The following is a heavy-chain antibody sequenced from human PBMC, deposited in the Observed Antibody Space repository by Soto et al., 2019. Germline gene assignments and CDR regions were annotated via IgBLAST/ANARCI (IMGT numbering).Heavy chain of an antibody. V-gene: IGHV4-59*01. CDR1: GGSISSYY. CDR3: ARVRYSSSWYSNWLDP. D-gene: IGHD6-13*01. J-gene: IGHJ5*02. Sequence: PSETLSLTCTVSGGSISSYYWSWIRQPPGKGLEWIGYIYYSGSTNYNPSLKSRVTISVDTSKNQFSLKLSAVTAADTAVYYCARVRYSSSWYSNWLDPWGQGTMLTV. CDR2: IYYSGST.